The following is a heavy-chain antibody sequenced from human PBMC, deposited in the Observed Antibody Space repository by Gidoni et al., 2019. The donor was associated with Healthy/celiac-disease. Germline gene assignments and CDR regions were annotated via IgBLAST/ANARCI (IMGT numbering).Heavy chain of an antibody. CDR2: ISSSSSTI. D-gene: IGHD5-18*01. CDR1: GFTVSSYR. J-gene: IGHJ4*02. CDR3: ARDQKDTAMVTLPLGLDY. Sequence: EVQLVESGGGLVQPGGCLILSCAASGFTVSSYRMTWVRPGPGKGLELVSYISSSSSTIYYADSVKGRFTISRDNAKNSLYLQMNSLRDEDTAVYYCARDQKDTAMVTLPLGLDYWGQGTLVTVSS. V-gene: IGHV3-48*02.